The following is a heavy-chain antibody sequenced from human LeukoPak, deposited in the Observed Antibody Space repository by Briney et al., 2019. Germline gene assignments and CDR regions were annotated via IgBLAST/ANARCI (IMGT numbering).Heavy chain of an antibody. CDR3: AKDQIYCGGDCQYDY. D-gene: IGHD2-21*02. CDR1: GFTFDDYA. CDR2: ISGDGGST. V-gene: IGHV3-43*02. J-gene: IGHJ4*02. Sequence: AGGSLRLSCAASGFTFDDYAMHWVRQAPGKGLEWVSLISGDGGSTYYADSVEGRFTISRDNSKNSLYLQMNSLRTEDTALYYCAKDQIYCGGDCQYDYWGQGTLVTVSS.